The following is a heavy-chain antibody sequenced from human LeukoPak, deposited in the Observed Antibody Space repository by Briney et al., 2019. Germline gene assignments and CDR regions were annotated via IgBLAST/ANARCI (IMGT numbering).Heavy chain of an antibody. CDR1: GGSISSHY. CDR2: IYYSGST. D-gene: IGHD5-18*01. J-gene: IGHJ6*03. CDR3: ARDTAMVTGSYYYMDV. Sequence: PSETLSLTCTVSGGSISSHYWGWIRQPPGKGLEWIGYIYYSGSTNYNPSLKSRVTISVDTSKNQFSLKLSSVTAADTAVYYCARDTAMVTGSYYYMDVWGKGTTVTVSS. V-gene: IGHV4-59*11.